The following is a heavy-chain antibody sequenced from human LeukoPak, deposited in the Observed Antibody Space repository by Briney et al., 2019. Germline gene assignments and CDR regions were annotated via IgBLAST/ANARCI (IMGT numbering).Heavy chain of an antibody. Sequence: GGSLRLSCAASRFTFRSYAMNWVRQVPGKGLEWVSGISGSGTGTYYADSVKGRFTISRDNSKNALFLQMNSLRAEDTAVYYCVKGSLYSSGCYDYWGQGTLVTVSA. CDR3: VKGSLYSSGCYDY. D-gene: IGHD6-19*01. CDR2: ISGSGTGT. V-gene: IGHV3-23*01. CDR1: RFTFRSYA. J-gene: IGHJ4*02.